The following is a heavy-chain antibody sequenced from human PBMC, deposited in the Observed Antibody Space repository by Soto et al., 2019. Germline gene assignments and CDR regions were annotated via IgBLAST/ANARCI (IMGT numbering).Heavy chain of an antibody. D-gene: IGHD2-2*01. J-gene: IGHJ6*02. CDR1: GASLSRYY. V-gene: IGHV4-4*07. Sequence: PSETLSLTCNVSGASLSRYYWSWIRQPPGKGLEWIGRIYATGDTDYNPSLKSRITMSVDMSKNQFSLKLTSVTAADTAVYYCARAVYCTTANCWDDFHYYNIDVWGQGTAVTVSS. CDR2: IYATGDT. CDR3: ARAVYCTTANCWDDFHYYNIDV.